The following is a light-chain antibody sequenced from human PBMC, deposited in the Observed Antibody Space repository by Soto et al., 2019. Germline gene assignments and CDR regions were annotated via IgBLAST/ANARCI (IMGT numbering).Light chain of an antibody. CDR3: QSYDSSLSGSV. CDR2: GNS. CDR1: SSNIGAGYD. V-gene: IGLV1-40*01. J-gene: IGLJ3*02. Sequence: QPVLTQPPSVSGAPGQRVTISCTGSSSNIGAGYDVHWYQQLPGTAPKLLIYGNSNRPSGVPDRFSGSKSGTSASLAITGLQAEDEADYYCQSYDSSLSGSVFGGGTKQIVL.